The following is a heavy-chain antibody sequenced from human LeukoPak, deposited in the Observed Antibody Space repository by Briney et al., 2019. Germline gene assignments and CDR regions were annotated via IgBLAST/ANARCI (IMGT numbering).Heavy chain of an antibody. J-gene: IGHJ6*03. D-gene: IGHD3-3*01. CDR3: ARAPRELRFLERGYYMDV. CDR2: IYTSGST. CDR1: GGSISSYY. V-gene: IGHV4-4*07. Sequence: PSETLSLTCTVSGGSISSYYWSWIRQPAGKGLEWIGRIYTSGSTNYNPSLKSRVTMSVDTSKNQFSLKLSSVTAADTAVYYCARAPRELRFLERGYYMDVWGKGTTVTVSS.